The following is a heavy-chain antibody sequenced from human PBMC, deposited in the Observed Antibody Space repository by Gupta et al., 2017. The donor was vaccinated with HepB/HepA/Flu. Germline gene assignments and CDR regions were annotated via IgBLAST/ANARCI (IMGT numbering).Heavy chain of an antibody. J-gene: IGHJ4*02. D-gene: IGHD3-16*01. Sequence: EVQLLESGGGWLQLGGSLRLSCAASGFPFSTYGLTWVRQAPGKGLDWISYISSSSSIIIFADSVKGRFTISRDNAKNSVYLQMNSLRDEDTAVYYCARDGGNWNSDYWGQGTLVTVSS. V-gene: IGHV3-48*02. CDR3: ARDGGNWNSDY. CDR1: GFPFSTYG. CDR2: ISSSSSII.